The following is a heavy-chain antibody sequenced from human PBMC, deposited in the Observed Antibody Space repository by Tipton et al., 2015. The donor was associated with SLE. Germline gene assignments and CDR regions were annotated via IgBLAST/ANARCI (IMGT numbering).Heavy chain of an antibody. CDR2: VYYTGNT. CDR3: ARRYGTSFDY. J-gene: IGHJ4*02. Sequence: LRLSCIFSDGSISSGGYYWSWIRQDPGKGLEWIGYVYYTGNTYYNPSTFYNPSLKSRLTLSMDTSKNQFSLRVSSVTAADTAVYYCARRYGTSFDYWDQGTLVTVSS. V-gene: IGHV4-31*03. D-gene: IGHD2-8*01. CDR1: DGSISSGGYY.